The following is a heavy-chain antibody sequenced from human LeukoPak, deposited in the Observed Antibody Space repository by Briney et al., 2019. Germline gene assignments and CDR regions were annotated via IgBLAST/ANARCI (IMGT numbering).Heavy chain of an antibody. CDR2: IYYSGST. V-gene: IGHV4-30-4*08. D-gene: IGHD3-10*01. CDR1: GGSISSGDYY. J-gene: IGHJ5*01. Sequence: SETLSLTCTVSGGSISSGDYYWSWIRQPPGKGLEWIGYIYYSGSTYYNPSLKSRVTISVDTSKNQFSLKLSSVTAADTAVYYCARARGLGPGGWFDSWGQGTLVTVSS. CDR3: ARARGLGPGGWFDS.